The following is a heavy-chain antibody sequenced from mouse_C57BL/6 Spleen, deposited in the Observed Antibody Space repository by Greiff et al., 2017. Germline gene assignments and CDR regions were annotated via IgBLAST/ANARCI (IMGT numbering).Heavy chain of an antibody. J-gene: IGHJ4*01. CDR3: ASPYDGYYDYAMDY. CDR2: INPSSGYT. Sequence: QVQLQQSGAELAKPGASVKLSCKASGYTFTSYWMHWVKQRPGQGLEWIGYINPSSGYTKYNQKFKDKATLTADKSSSTAYMQLSSLTYADSAVYYCASPYDGYYDYAMDYWGQGTSVTVSS. D-gene: IGHD2-3*01. CDR1: GYTFTSYW. V-gene: IGHV1-7*01.